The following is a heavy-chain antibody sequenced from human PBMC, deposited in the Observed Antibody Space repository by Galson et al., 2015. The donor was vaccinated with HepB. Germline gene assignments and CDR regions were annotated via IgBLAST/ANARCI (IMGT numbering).Heavy chain of an antibody. D-gene: IGHD3-10*01. CDR3: ATGGKFGDYVGY. V-gene: IGHV3-74*01. CDR1: GFTFSNYW. Sequence: SLRLSCAVFGFTFSNYWMHWVRQVPGKGLVWVSRINTDGSSTSYADSVKGRFTISRDNAKNTLYLQMNSLGAEDTAVYYCATGGKFGDYVGYWGQGTLVTVSS. CDR2: INTDGSST. J-gene: IGHJ4*02.